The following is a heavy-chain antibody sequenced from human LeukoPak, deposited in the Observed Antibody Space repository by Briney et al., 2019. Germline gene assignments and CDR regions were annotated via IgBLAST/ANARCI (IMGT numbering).Heavy chain of an antibody. CDR3: AKINSITLVRGANILLNN. CDR1: GFTFSSYG. J-gene: IGHJ4*02. Sequence: GPLRLSCAASGFTFSSYGINWVRQAPGKGLEWVSSIDGTGRTTDYADSVKGRFTTSRDNSKNAAYLQLDSLRADDTAVYYCAKINSITLVRGANILLNNWGQGTLVTVSS. D-gene: IGHD3-10*01. V-gene: IGHV3-23*01. CDR2: IDGTGRTT.